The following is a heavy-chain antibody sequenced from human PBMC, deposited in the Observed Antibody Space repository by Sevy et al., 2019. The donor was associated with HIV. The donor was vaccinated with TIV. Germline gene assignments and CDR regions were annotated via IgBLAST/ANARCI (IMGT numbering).Heavy chain of an antibody. CDR1: GFIVTSHY. Sequence: GGSLRLYCAASGFIVTSHYMAWVRQAPGKGLEWVSSIYTGGGTYYADSVKGRFTISRDNSKNTLYLQMNSLSAEDTAFYYCARVPRYDEPYYFDYWGQRALVTVSS. CDR2: IYTGGGT. CDR3: ARVPRYDEPYYFDY. J-gene: IGHJ4*02. V-gene: IGHV3-53*01. D-gene: IGHD3-3*01.